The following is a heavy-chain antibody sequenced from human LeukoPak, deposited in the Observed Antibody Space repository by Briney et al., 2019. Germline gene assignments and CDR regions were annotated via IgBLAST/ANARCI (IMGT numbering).Heavy chain of an antibody. V-gene: IGHV3-48*03. D-gene: IGHD3-9*01. CDR2: ISSGGDYI. J-gene: IGHJ2*01. CDR1: GFSFRSHE. CDR3: ARGYFDWLLSSSYWYFDL. Sequence: PGGSLRLSCAASGFSFRSHEMNWVGQAPGKGLEWISYISSGGDYIYYADSVKGRFTISRDNAKNSLYLQMNSLRAEDTAVYYCARGYFDWLLSSSYWYFDLWGRGSLVTVSS.